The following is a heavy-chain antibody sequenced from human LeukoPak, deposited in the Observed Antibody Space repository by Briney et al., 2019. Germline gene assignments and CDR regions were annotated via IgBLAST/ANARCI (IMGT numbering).Heavy chain of an antibody. V-gene: IGHV3-23*01. Sequence: GGSLRLSCAASGFTVSSNYMSWVRQAPGKGLEWVSAISGSGGSTYYADSVKGRFTISRDNSKNTLYLQMNSLRAEDTAVYYCAKDRDCSGGSCYSDYWGQGTLVTVSS. CDR3: AKDRDCSGGSCYSDY. J-gene: IGHJ4*02. CDR2: ISGSGGST. D-gene: IGHD2-15*01. CDR1: GFTVSSNY.